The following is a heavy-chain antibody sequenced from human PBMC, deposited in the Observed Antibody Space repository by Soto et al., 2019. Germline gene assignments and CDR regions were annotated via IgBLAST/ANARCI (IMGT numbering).Heavy chain of an antibody. CDR1: GGSISSYY. CDR3: TRGYDTSGYRNWFDP. J-gene: IGHJ5*02. D-gene: IGHD3-22*01. V-gene: IGHV4-59*01. Sequence: PSETLSLTCTVSGGSISSYYWSWIRQPPGKGLEWIGYIYYSGSTNYNPSLKSRVTISVDTSKNQLFLKLSSVTAADAAVYLCTRGYDTSGYRNWFDPWGPGTLVTVSS. CDR2: IYYSGST.